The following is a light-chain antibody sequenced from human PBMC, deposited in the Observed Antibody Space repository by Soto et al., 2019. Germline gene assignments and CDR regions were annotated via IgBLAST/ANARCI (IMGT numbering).Light chain of an antibody. CDR2: DAS. Sequence: EIVLTQSPATLSLSPGERATLSCGASQSVSGSYLAWYQQKPGQAPRLLIYDASNRATGIPVRFSGSGSGTDFTLTISSLEPEDFGLYYCQQRSDWFTFGQGTRLEIK. J-gene: IGKJ5*01. CDR3: QQRSDWFT. V-gene: IGKV3D-20*02. CDR1: QSVSGSY.